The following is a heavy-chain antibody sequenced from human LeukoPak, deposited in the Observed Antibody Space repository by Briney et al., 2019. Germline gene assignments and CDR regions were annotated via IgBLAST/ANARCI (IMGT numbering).Heavy chain of an antibody. J-gene: IGHJ4*02. CDR1: GGSVINTNW. CDR2: VHLDGRT. D-gene: IGHD6-19*01. Sequence: SGTLSLTCGVSGGSVINTNWWTWVRQPPGKGLEWIGEVHLDGRTNYNPSLESRLTMSVDVSENQVSLKLTSVTAADTAVYYCARVGAVAGLDYWGQGTLVTVSS. CDR3: ARVGAVAGLDY. V-gene: IGHV4-4*02.